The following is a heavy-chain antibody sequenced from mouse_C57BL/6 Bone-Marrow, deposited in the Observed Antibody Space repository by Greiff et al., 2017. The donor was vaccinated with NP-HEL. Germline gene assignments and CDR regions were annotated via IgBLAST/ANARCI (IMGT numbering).Heavy chain of an antibody. CDR1: GFTFSDYG. Sequence: EVMLEESGGGLVQPGGSLKLSCAASGFTFSDYGMAWVRQAPRKGPEWVAFISNLAYSIYYADTVTGRFTISRENAKNTLYLEMSSLRSEDTAMYYCARHGGYWYFDVWGTGTTVTVSS. J-gene: IGHJ1*03. CDR2: ISNLAYSI. CDR3: ARHGGYWYFDV. V-gene: IGHV5-15*04.